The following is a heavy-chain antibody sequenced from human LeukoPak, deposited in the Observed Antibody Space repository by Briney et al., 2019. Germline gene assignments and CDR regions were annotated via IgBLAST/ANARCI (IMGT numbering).Heavy chain of an antibody. V-gene: IGHV3-48*04. D-gene: IGHD1-1*01. CDR1: GFTFSYYN. CDR2: ISSSSSII. Sequence: GGSLRLSCAASGFTFSYYNMNWVRQAPGKGLEWVSYISSSSSIIYYADSVKGRFTISRDNAKNSLYLQMNSLRAEDTAVYYCARERRGNWFDPWGQGTLVTVSS. J-gene: IGHJ5*02. CDR3: ARERRGNWFDP.